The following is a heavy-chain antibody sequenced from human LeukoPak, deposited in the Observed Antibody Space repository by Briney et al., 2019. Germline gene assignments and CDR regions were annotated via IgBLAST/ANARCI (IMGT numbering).Heavy chain of an antibody. Sequence: GGSRRLSWAASGFKFRNYGMHWVRQAPGKVLQWVAVIWYDGSNKYYADSVKGRFTISRDNSTNTLYVQMNSLRVEDTAVYYCATSLGESTFETWGQGTLVTVSS. D-gene: IGHD3-3*02. CDR2: IWYDGSNK. V-gene: IGHV3-33*01. J-gene: IGHJ5*02. CDR1: GFKFRNYG. CDR3: ATSLGESTFET.